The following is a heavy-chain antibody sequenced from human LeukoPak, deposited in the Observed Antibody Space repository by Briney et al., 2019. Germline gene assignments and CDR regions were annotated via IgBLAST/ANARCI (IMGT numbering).Heavy chain of an antibody. CDR1: GFTFNSYV. J-gene: IGHJ4*02. Sequence: GGSLRLSCAASGFTFNSYVMAWVRQAPGKGLEWVAVIWYDGSNKYYADSVKGRFTISRDNSKNTLYLQMNSLRAEDTAVYYCARDLSDAFDFDYWGQGTLVTVSS. V-gene: IGHV3-33*08. CDR3: ARDLSDAFDFDY. CDR2: IWYDGSNK. D-gene: IGHD3-16*01.